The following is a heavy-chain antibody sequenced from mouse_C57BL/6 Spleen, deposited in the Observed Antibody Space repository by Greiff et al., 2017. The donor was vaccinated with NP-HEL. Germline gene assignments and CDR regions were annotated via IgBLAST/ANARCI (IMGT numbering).Heavy chain of an antibody. CDR3: ARRYLYAMDY. CDR1: GYTFTNYW. V-gene: IGHV1-63*01. J-gene: IGHJ4*01. D-gene: IGHD1-1*01. Sequence: VQVVESGAELVRPGTSVKMSCKASGYTFTNYWIGWAKQRPGHGLEWIGDIYPGGGYTNYNEKFKGKATLTADKSSSTAYMQFSSLTSEDSAIYYCARRYLYAMDYWGQGTSVTVSS. CDR2: IYPGGGYT.